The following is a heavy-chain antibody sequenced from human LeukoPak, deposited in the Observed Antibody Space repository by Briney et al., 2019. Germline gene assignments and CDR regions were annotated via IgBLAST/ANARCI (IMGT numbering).Heavy chain of an antibody. CDR3: ARDEGSDYGGNANYYYYGMDV. CDR2: IIPILGIA. D-gene: IGHD4-23*01. Sequence: ASVKVSCKASGGTFSSYAISWVRQAPGQGLEWMGRIIPILGIANYAQKFQGRVTITADKSTSTAYMELSSLRSEDTAVYYCARDEGSDYGGNANYYYYGMDVWGQGTTVTVS. V-gene: IGHV1-69*04. CDR1: GGTFSSYA. J-gene: IGHJ6*02.